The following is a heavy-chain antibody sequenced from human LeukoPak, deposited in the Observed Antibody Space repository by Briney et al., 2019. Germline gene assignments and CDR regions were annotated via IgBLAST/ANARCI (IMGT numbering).Heavy chain of an antibody. V-gene: IGHV3-53*01. CDR3: ARVSFGSYGFEYYFDY. J-gene: IGHJ4*02. CDR1: GFTVSSNY. D-gene: IGHD5-18*01. Sequence: GGSLRLSCAASGFTVSSNYMSWVRQAPGKGLEWVSVIYSGGSTYYADSVKGRFTISRDNSRNTLYLQMNSLRAEDTAVYYCARVSFGSYGFEYYFDYWGQGTLVTVSS. CDR2: IYSGGST.